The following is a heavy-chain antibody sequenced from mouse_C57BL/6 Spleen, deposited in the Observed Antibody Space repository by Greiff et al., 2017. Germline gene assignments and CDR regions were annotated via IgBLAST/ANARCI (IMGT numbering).Heavy chain of an antibody. Sequence: EVQLQQSGPELVKPGASVKIPCKASGYTFTDYNMDWVKQSHGKSLEWIGDINPNNGGTIYNQKFKGKATLTVDKSSSTAYMELRSLTSEDTAVYDWARDYGSSYPLAYWGQGTLVTVSA. CDR2: INPNNGGT. J-gene: IGHJ3*01. CDR1: GYTFTDYN. CDR3: ARDYGSSYPLAY. D-gene: IGHD1-1*01. V-gene: IGHV1-18*01.